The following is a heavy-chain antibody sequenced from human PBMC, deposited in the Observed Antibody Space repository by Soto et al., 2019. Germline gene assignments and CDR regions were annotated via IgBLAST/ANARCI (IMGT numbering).Heavy chain of an antibody. CDR1: GFTFSSYG. J-gene: IGHJ4*02. CDR3: AKEGGDCYSCQGTFDY. CDR2: ISYDGSNK. Sequence: GGSLRFSCAASGFTFSSYGMHWVRQAPGKGLEWVAVISYDGSNKYYADSVKGRFTISRDNSKNTLYLQMNSLRAEDTAVYYCAKEGGDCYSCQGTFDYWGQGTLVTVSS. D-gene: IGHD2-21*02. V-gene: IGHV3-30*18.